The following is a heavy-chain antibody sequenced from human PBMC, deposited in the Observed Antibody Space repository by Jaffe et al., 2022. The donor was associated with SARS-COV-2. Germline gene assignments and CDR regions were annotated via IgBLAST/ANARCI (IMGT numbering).Heavy chain of an antibody. J-gene: IGHJ4*02. V-gene: IGHV4-39*01. Sequence: QLQLQESGPGQVKPSETLSLTCTVSGDSISSSYYYWGWIRQPPGRGLEWIGKLLYGGSTFYNPPLKSRVTMSVDTSTNQFSLSLSSVTAADTAVYYCARLLRTDGDSPFDYWGQGALVTVSS. CDR1: GDSISSSYYY. D-gene: IGHD4-17*01. CDR3: ARLLRTDGDSPFDY. CDR2: LLYGGST.